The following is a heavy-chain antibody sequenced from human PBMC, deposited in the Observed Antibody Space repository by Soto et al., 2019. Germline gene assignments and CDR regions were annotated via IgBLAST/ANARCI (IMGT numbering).Heavy chain of an antibody. J-gene: IGHJ4*02. CDR1: GFTFSSYA. D-gene: IGHD1-26*01. CDR2: ISGSGGST. CDR3: AKAPRVGAIWGGGFDY. Sequence: GGSLRLSCAASGFTFSSYAMSWVRQAPGKGLEWVSAISGSGGSTYYAESVKGRFTISRDNSKNTLYLQMNSLRAEDTAVYYCAKAPRVGAIWGGGFDYWGQGTLVTVSS. V-gene: IGHV3-23*01.